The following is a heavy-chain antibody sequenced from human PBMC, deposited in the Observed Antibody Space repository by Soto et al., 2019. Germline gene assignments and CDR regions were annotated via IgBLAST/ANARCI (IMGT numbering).Heavy chain of an antibody. J-gene: IGHJ4*02. V-gene: IGHV3-23*01. D-gene: IGHD2-15*01. CDR2: ISGSGGST. CDR3: AKDQPALGYCSGGSCYPNFDY. Sequence: GGSLRLSCAASGFTFSSYAMSWVRQAPGKGLEWVSAISGSGGSTYYADSVKGRFTISRDNSNNTLYLQMNSLRAEDTAVYYCAKDQPALGYCSGGSCYPNFDYWGQGTLVTVSS. CDR1: GFTFSSYA.